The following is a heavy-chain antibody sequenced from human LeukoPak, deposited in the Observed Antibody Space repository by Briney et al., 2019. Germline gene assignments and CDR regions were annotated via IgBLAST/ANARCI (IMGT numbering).Heavy chain of an antibody. D-gene: IGHD5-24*01. CDR3: ARDVMATST. J-gene: IGHJ5*02. CDR2: IGSSSSYI. V-gene: IGHV3-21*01. Sequence: GGSLRLSCAASGFTFSSYSMNRVRQAPGKGLEWVSSIGSSSSYIYYADSVKGRFTISRDNAKNSLYLQMNSLRAEDTAVYYCARDVMATSTWGQGTLVTVSS. CDR1: GFTFSSYS.